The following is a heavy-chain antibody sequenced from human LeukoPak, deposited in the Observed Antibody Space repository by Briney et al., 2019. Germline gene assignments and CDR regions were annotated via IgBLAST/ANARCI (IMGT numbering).Heavy chain of an antibody. Sequence: PGRSLRLSCTASGFTFGDYAMSWVRQAPGKGLEWVSAISGSGGSTYYADSVKGRFTISRDNSKNTLYLQMNGLRAEDTAVYYCAKEGLIAVAGTKGYFDYWGQGTLVTVSS. CDR2: ISGSGGST. V-gene: IGHV3-23*01. J-gene: IGHJ4*02. D-gene: IGHD6-19*01. CDR1: GFTFGDYA. CDR3: AKEGLIAVAGTKGYFDY.